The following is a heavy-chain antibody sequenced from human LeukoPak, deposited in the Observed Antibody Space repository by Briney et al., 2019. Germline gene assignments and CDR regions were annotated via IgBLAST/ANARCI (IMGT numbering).Heavy chain of an antibody. D-gene: IGHD3-10*01. Sequence: PGGSLRLSCAASGFTFSDYWIHWVRQAPGKGLVWVSRINTDGSITNYADSVKGRFSISRDNAKNTLYLQMSSLRAEDMAVYYCARDRGPRTGFMVREAYDYWGQGTPVTVSS. J-gene: IGHJ4*02. CDR1: GFTFSDYW. CDR3: ARDRGPRTGFMVREAYDY. V-gene: IGHV3-74*01. CDR2: INTDGSIT.